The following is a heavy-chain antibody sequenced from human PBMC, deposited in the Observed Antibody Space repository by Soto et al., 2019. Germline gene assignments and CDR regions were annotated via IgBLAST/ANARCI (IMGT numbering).Heavy chain of an antibody. Sequence: EVQLVESGGGLVQPGGSLRLSCVASGFSFSSYWMHWVRQTPGKGLVWVSRINGDGSTTTDADSVKGRFTISRDNAKNTLYLQMNSLRAEDTAVYYGAGDPVGVAEALEYWGQGTLVTVSS. J-gene: IGHJ4*02. V-gene: IGHV3-74*01. CDR3: AGDPVGVAEALEY. D-gene: IGHD6-13*01. CDR1: GFSFSSYW. CDR2: INGDGSTT.